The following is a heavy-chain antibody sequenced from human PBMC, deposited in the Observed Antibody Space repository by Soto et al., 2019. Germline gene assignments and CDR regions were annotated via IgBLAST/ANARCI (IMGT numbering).Heavy chain of an antibody. V-gene: IGHV3-21*01. CDR2: ISSSSSYI. CDR3: ASRDEYSSSGWFDP. Sequence: EVQLVESGGGLVKPGGSLRISCAASGFTFSSHSMNWVRQAPGKGLEWVSSISSSSSYIYFADSVKGRFTISRDNAKNALYLQMNSLRAEDTAVYYWASRDEYSSSGWFDPWGQGTLVTVSS. CDR1: GFTFSSHS. D-gene: IGHD6-6*01. J-gene: IGHJ5*02.